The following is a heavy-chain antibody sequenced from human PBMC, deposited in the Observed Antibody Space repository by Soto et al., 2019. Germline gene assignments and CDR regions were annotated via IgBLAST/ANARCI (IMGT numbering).Heavy chain of an antibody. J-gene: IGHJ4*02. D-gene: IGHD4-17*01. CDR2: ISYDGSNK. Sequence: PGGSLRLSCAASGFTFSSYAMHWVRQAPGKGLEWVAVISYDGSNKYYADSVKGRFTISRDNSKNTLYLQMNSLRAEDTAVYYCARDGDGDYLLDYWGQGTLVTVSS. CDR1: GFTFSSYA. V-gene: IGHV3-30-3*01. CDR3: ARDGDGDYLLDY.